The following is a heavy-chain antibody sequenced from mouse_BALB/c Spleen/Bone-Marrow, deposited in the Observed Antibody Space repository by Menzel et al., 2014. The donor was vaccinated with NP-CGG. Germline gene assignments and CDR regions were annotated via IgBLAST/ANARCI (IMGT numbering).Heavy chain of an antibody. Sequence: EVQLQQSGTVLARPGASVKMSCKASGYSFTSYWIHWVKQRPGQGLEWIGAIYPGDSDTSFNQKFKDKAKLTAVTSASTAYMELSSLTNEDSEVYYCTRRTATLDYWGQGTTLTVSS. CDR3: TRRTATLDY. D-gene: IGHD1-2*01. CDR1: GYSFTSYW. CDR2: IYPGDSDT. J-gene: IGHJ2*01. V-gene: IGHV1-5*01.